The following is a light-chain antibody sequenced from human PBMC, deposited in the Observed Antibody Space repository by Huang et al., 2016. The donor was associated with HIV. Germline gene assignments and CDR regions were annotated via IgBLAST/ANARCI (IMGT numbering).Light chain of an antibody. CDR2: DAS. V-gene: IGKV3-15*01. J-gene: IGKJ4*01. Sequence: EIEMTQSPATLSVSPGARATLSCRASHSVDSDLAWYQLKPGQAPRLLIYDASTRATGISAKFNGTGSGTEFSLSITNLQSEDFAVYYCQQYNDWPPLTFGGGTKVEI. CDR1: HSVDSD. CDR3: QQYNDWPPLT.